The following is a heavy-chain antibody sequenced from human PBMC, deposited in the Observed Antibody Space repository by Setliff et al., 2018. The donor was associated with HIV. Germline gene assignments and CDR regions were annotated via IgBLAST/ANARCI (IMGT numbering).Heavy chain of an antibody. D-gene: IGHD3-3*01. Sequence: TSETLSLTCSVSGSSMRRNYWSWIRQPPGKGLEWIGYIYYSGTTNYNPSLKSRVTFSVDTSKTQFSLRLTSVTAADTAMYFCARVRGDNFWSGSYSLPASDAFDVWGQGTMVTVSS. CDR3: ARVRGDNFWSGSYSLPASDAFDV. CDR2: IYYSGTT. J-gene: IGHJ3*01. V-gene: IGHV4-59*01. CDR1: GSSMRRNY.